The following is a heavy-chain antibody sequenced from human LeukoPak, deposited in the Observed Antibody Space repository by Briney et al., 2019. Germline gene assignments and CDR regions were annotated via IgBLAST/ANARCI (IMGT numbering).Heavy chain of an antibody. V-gene: IGHV3-48*03. J-gene: IGHJ6*04. Sequence: GGSLRLSCAASGFTFSSYEMNWVRMAPGKGLERVSYISSSGSTIYYADSVKGRFTISRDNAKYSLYLQMNSLRAEDTAVYYCAELGITMTGGVWGKGTTVTISS. CDR3: AELGITMTGGV. CDR1: GFTFSSYE. CDR2: ISSSGSTI. D-gene: IGHD3-10*02.